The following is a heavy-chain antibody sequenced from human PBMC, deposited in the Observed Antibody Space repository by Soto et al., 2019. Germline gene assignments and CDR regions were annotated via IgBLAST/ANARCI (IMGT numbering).Heavy chain of an antibody. CDR1: GYTFTSYD. CDR3: AIGIVGATTYAY. D-gene: IGHD1-26*01. J-gene: IGHJ4*02. CDR2: ISAHNGNT. V-gene: IGHV1-18*01. Sequence: QVQLVQSGAEVKKPGASVKVSCKASGYTFTSYDITWVRQPPGQGLEWMGWISAHNGNTNYAQKLQVRVTMTTDTSTSTAYMELRSLRSEDTAVYYCAIGIVGATTYAYWGRGTMVTVSS.